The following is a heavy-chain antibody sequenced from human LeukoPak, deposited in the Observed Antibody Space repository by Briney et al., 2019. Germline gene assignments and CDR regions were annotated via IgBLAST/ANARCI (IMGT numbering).Heavy chain of an antibody. D-gene: IGHD3-10*01. Sequence: PGRSLRLSCAASGFTFSSYGMHWVRQAPGKGLEWVAVISYDGSNKYYADSVKGRFTISRDNSKNTLYLQMSSLRAEDTAVYYCAKDPIRHYSGSGESITTYFFDYWGQGTLVTVSS. V-gene: IGHV3-30*18. CDR1: GFTFSSYG. J-gene: IGHJ4*02. CDR3: AKDPIRHYSGSGESITTYFFDY. CDR2: ISYDGSNK.